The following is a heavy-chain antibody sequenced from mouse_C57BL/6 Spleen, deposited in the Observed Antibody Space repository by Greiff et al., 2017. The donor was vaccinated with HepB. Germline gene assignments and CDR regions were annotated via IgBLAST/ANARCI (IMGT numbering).Heavy chain of an antibody. Sequence: EVKLVESGGGLVQPGASLRLSCAASGFTFTDYYMSWVRQPPGKAPEWLALIRNKANGYTTEYTAYVKGRFTISRDTSQNIPYLQMNTLRAEDSATYYCVKTLYGNYALYYAMDYWGQGTSVTVSS. CDR2: IRNKANGYTT. D-gene: IGHD2-1*01. V-gene: IGHV7-4*01. CDR3: VKTLYGNYALYYAMDY. CDR1: GFTFTDYY. J-gene: IGHJ4*01.